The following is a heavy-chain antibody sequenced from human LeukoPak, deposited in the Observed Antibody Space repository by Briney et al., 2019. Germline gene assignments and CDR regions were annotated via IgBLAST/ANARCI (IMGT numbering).Heavy chain of an antibody. Sequence: ASVTVSCKASGYTFTGYYIHWVRQAPGQGLEWMGWINPNNGDTNFAQKFQGRVTMTRDTSISTVYMELSRLRSDDTAVYYCAKEGSSGWVPNYWGQGTLVTVSS. CDR1: GYTFTGYY. V-gene: IGHV1-2*02. J-gene: IGHJ4*02. CDR2: INPNNGDT. CDR3: AKEGSSGWVPNY. D-gene: IGHD6-19*01.